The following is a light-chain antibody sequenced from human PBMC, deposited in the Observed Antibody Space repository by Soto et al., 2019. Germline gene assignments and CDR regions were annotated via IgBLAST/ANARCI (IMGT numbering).Light chain of an antibody. J-gene: IGKJ5*01. CDR3: QQLNSYPFIT. CDR2: AAS. V-gene: IGKV1-9*01. CDR1: QGINNY. Sequence: DIQLTQSPSFLSASVGDRVTITCRASQGINNYLAWYQQKPGKAPKLLIYAASTLQSGVPPRFSGSGSGTEFTLTVSSLQPEDFATYDCQQLNSYPFITFDQGTRLEIK.